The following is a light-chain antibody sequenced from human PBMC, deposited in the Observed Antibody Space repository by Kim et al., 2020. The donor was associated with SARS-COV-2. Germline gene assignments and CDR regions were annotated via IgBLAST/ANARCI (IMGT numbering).Light chain of an antibody. V-gene: IGKV3-20*01. J-gene: IGKJ1*01. Sequence: PGERATLSCRASQSVSSIYLAWYQKKPGQAPRPLIHGASTRATDIPDRFSGSGTGTDFTITISRLETEDFAVYYCQQYGTSQWTFGQGTKV. CDR1: QSVSSIY. CDR2: GAS. CDR3: QQYGTSQWT.